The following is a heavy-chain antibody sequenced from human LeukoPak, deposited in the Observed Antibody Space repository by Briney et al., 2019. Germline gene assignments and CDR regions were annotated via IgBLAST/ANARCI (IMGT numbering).Heavy chain of an antibody. CDR1: GLTFSNAW. J-gene: IGHJ4*02. D-gene: IGHD4-23*01. CDR3: TTGPGNSGY. CDR2: IKSTTVGGTT. Sequence: GGSLILSCAVSGLTFSNAWMSWVRQAPGKGLEWVGRIKSTTVGGTTEYAAPVKGRFTISRDDSKNTVYLQMNSLKTEDTAVYYCTTGPGNSGYWGQGTLVTVSS. V-gene: IGHV3-15*01.